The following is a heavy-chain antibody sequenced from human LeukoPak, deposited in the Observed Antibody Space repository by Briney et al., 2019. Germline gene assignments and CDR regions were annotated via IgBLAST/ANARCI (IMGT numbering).Heavy chain of an antibody. D-gene: IGHD2-2*02. J-gene: IGHJ6*03. CDR1: GYTFTSYD. V-gene: IGHV1-8*01. Sequence: ASVKVSCKASGYTFTSYDINWVRQATGQGREWVGWMNPNRGNTGYVQKFQGRVTMTRNTSISTAYMELSSLRSEDTAVYYCARAKPVNQLLYFHFYYYYMDVWGKGTTVTVSS. CDR2: MNPNRGNT. CDR3: ARAKPVNQLLYFHFYYYYMDV.